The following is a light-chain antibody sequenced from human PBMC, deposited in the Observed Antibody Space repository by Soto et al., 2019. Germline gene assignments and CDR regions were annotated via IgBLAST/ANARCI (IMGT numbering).Light chain of an antibody. V-gene: IGKV3-20*01. CDR1: QSVSRGD. CDR3: QQFSSTPSWT. CDR2: GAS. J-gene: IGKJ1*01. Sequence: EIVLTQSPGTLSLSPGXRATLSCRASQSVSRGDLAWYQQKPGQAPRLLIYGASSRATGIPHRFSGSGSGTDFTLTISRMEPEDFAVYYCQQFSSTPSWTFGQGTKVDIK.